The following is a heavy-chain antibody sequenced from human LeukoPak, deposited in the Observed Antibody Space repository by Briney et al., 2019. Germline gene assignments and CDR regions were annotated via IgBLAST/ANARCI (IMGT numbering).Heavy chain of an antibody. D-gene: IGHD2-2*01. J-gene: IGHJ3*02. CDR2: IYYSGST. CDR3: ARDTVPRGAFDI. V-gene: IGHV4-59*12. CDR1: GGSISSYY. Sequence: SETLSLTCTVSGGSISSYYWSWIRQPPGKGLEWIGYIYYSGSTNYNPSLKSRVTISVDTSKNQFSLKLSSVTAADTAVYYCARDTVPRGAFDIWGQGTMVTVSS.